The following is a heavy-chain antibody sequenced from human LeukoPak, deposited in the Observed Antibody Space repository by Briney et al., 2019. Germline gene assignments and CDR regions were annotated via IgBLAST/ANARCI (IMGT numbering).Heavy chain of an antibody. CDR1: GSTFSSYG. J-gene: IGHJ4*02. CDR2: ISYDGSNK. Sequence: PGGSLRLSCSASGSTFSSYGMHWVRQAPGKGLEWVAVISYDGSNKYYADSVKGRFTISRDNSKNTLYLQMNSLRAEDTAVYYCALGRSGYYPYYFDYWGQGTLVTVSS. V-gene: IGHV3-30*03. CDR3: ALGRSGYYPYYFDY. D-gene: IGHD3-22*01.